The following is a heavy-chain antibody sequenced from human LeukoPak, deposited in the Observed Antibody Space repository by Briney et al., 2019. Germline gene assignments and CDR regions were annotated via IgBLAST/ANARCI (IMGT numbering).Heavy chain of an antibody. CDR1: GFTFSSYA. J-gene: IGHJ4*02. Sequence: GGSLRLSCAASGFTFSSYAMSWVRQAPGKGLEWVSAISGSGGCTHYADSVKGRFTISRDNSKNTLYLQMNSLRAEDTAVYYCAKVSISSGWYSAFDYWGQGTLVTVSS. CDR3: AKVSISSGWYSAFDY. V-gene: IGHV3-23*01. CDR2: ISGSGGCT. D-gene: IGHD6-19*01.